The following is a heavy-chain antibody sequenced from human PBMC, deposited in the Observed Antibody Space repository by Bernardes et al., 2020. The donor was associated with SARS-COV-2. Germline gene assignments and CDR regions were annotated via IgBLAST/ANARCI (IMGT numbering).Heavy chain of an antibody. D-gene: IGHD6-19*01. CDR3: VNSFSQAGTGTFT. CDR2: TNEYGSTT. J-gene: IGHJ4*02. Sequence: GGSLRLSCAASGFTFSSNWMHWVRQAPGKGLVWVSRTNEYGSTTTYADSVRGRFIMSRDNSKNTLYLEMSSLRPEDTAVYYCVNSFSQAGTGTFTWGQGTLVTVSS. CDR1: GFTFSSNW. V-gene: IGHV3-74*01.